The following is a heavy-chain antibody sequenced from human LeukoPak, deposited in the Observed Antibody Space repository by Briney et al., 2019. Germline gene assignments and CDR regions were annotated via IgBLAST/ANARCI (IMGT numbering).Heavy chain of an antibody. CDR3: AKESGKSDY. V-gene: IGHV3-43*02. J-gene: IGHJ4*02. Sequence: GGSLRLSCVASGLNFDDSAMHWVRHAPGKGLEWVSLISADGGSTFSADSVKGRFSISRDNSKNSLYLQMNSLRSEDTAMYYCAKESGKSDYWGQGTLVAVSS. CDR1: GLNFDDSA. CDR2: ISADGGST.